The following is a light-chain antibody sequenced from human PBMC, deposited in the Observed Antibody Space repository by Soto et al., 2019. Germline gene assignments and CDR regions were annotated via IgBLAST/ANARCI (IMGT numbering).Light chain of an antibody. CDR1: QSISSW. CDR3: LQHKDYPYT. V-gene: IGKV1-5*01. J-gene: IGKJ2*01. Sequence: DIQMTQSPSTLSASVGDRVTITCRASQSISSWLAWYQQKPGKAPKRLIYAASRLQSGVPSRFSAGGSGTEFILTISSLQPEDFATYYCLQHKDYPYTFGQGTKVDI. CDR2: AAS.